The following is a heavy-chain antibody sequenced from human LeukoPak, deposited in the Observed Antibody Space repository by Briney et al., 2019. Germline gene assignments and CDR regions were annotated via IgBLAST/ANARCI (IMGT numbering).Heavy chain of an antibody. V-gene: IGHV4-4*07. D-gene: IGHD1-26*01. Sequence: SETLSLTCAVSGGSISSYYWSWIRQPAGEGLEWIGRISASGSTNYSPSLKSRVTLSVDTSKNQFSLNLTSVTAADTAVHYCAREFSGSYRTFDYWGQGTLVTVSS. CDR3: AREFSGSYRTFDY. CDR1: GGSISSYY. J-gene: IGHJ4*02. CDR2: ISASGST.